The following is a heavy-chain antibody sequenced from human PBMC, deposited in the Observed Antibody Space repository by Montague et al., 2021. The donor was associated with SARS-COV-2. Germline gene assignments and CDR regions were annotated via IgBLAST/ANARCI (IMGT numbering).Heavy chain of an antibody. J-gene: IGHJ5*02. Sequence: SETLSLTCTVSGGSISSSSYYWGWIRQPPGKGLEWIGSIYYSGSTYYNPSLKSRVTIYVDTSKNQFSLTLSSATAADTAVYYCARQEPIVVVVAAARGWFDPWGQGTLVTVSS. CDR3: ARQEPIVVVVAAARGWFDP. V-gene: IGHV4-39*01. D-gene: IGHD2-15*01. CDR1: GGSISSSSYY. CDR2: IYYSGST.